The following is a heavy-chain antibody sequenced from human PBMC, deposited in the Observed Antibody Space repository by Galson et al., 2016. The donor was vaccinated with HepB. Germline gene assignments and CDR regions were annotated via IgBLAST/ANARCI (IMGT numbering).Heavy chain of an antibody. V-gene: IGHV5-51*01. J-gene: IGHJ4*02. CDR1: GYSFTSYW. CDR3: ARHLYSSSSEYYFDY. D-gene: IGHD6-6*01. CDR2: IYPGDSDT. Sequence: QSGAEVKKPGESLKISCKGSGYSFTSYWIGWVRQMPGKALEWMGIIYPGDSDTRYSPSFQGQVTISADKSISTAYLQWSSLKASDTAMYYCARHLYSSSSEYYFDYWGQGTLVTVSS.